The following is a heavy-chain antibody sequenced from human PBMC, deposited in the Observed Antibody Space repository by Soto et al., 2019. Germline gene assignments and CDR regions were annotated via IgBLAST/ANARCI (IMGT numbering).Heavy chain of an antibody. J-gene: IGHJ4*02. D-gene: IGHD3-3*01. V-gene: IGHV3-30*18. CDR2: ISYDGSNK. CDR1: GFTFSSYG. Sequence: GGSLRLSWAASGFTFSSYGMHWFRQAPGKGLEWVAVISYDGSNKYYADSVKGRLTISRDNSKNTLYLQMNSLRAEDTAVYYCAKDLDVYGVVITEIDYWGQGTLVSVSS. CDR3: AKDLDVYGVVITEIDY.